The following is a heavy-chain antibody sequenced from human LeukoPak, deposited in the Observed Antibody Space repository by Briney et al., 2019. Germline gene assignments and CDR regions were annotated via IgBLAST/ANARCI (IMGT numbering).Heavy chain of an antibody. Sequence: GGSLRLSCAAPGFTFSDYYMSWVRQAPGKGVEWGSYISSTSAGIYYADSVEGRFTVSRDNAKNSLYLQMSSLRAEDTAVYYCARGGTTYYYDSSTRIWGQGTMVTVSS. CDR3: ARGGTTYYYDSSTRI. J-gene: IGHJ3*02. V-gene: IGHV3-11*04. CDR2: ISSTSAGI. D-gene: IGHD3-22*01. CDR1: GFTFSDYY.